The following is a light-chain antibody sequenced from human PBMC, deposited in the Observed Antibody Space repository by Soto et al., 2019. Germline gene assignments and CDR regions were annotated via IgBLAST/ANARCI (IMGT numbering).Light chain of an antibody. CDR2: DAS. V-gene: IGKV3-11*01. J-gene: IGKJ4*01. Sequence: EIVLTQSPATLSLSVGERATLSCRASQSVSSYLAWYQQKPGQAPRLLIYDASNRATGIPARFSGSGSGTDFTLTIGSLEPEDFAVYYCQQRSNWPPLTFGGGTKVEIK. CDR3: QQRSNWPPLT. CDR1: QSVSSY.